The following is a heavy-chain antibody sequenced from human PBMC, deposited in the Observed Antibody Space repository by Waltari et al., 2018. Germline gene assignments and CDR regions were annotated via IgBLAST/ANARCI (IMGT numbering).Heavy chain of an antibody. CDR2: IYWDNDK. Sequence: QITLKESGPTLLKPTQTLTLTCTFSGFSLNTSGVGVGWIRQPPGKALEWLALIYWDNDKRYSPSQKTRLTITKEPAKNQVVLTMTNRDPVDTATYYCARRRGSGWPNSWFDAWGQGTLVTVSS. CDR1: GFSLNTSGVG. CDR3: ARRRGSGWPNSWFDA. V-gene: IGHV2-5*02. D-gene: IGHD6-25*01. J-gene: IGHJ5*02.